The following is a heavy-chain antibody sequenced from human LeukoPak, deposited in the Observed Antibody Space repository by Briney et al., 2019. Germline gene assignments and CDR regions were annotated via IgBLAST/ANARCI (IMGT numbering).Heavy chain of an antibody. D-gene: IGHD2-15*01. CDR2: ISTSSSYI. CDR1: GFTFNRYN. J-gene: IGHJ5*02. V-gene: IGHV3-21*01. Sequence: GGSLRLSCAASGFTFNRYNMNWVRRAPGKGREWVSSISTSSSYIYYADSARGRFTISRDNAKNSLYLQMNSLRAEDMAVYSCARGADGVSSNSRGWFDPWGQGTLVTVSS. CDR3: ARGADGVSSNSRGWFDP.